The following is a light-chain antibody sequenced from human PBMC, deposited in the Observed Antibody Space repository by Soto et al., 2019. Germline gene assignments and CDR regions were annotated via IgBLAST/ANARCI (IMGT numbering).Light chain of an antibody. CDR1: QGISSA. CDR2: DAS. CDR3: QQFNNYPIT. J-gene: IGKJ5*01. V-gene: IGKV1D-13*01. Sequence: ALQLTQSPSSLSASVGDRVTVTCRASQGISSALAWYQQKPGKAPKLLIYDASSLESGVPSRFSGSGSGTDFTLTISSLQPEDFATYYCQQFNNYPITFGPGTRLEIK.